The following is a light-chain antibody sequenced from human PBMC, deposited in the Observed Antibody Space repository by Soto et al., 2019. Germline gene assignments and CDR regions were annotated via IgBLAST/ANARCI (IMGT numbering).Light chain of an antibody. V-gene: IGLV2-11*01. CDR3: CSYAGSYTHV. CDR2: DVI. J-gene: IGLJ1*01. Sequence: QSVLTQPRSVSGSPGQSVTFSCTGTSSDVGAYIYVSWYQQHPGKAPKLIIYDVIKQPSGVPDRFSGSKSGNTASLTISGLQAEDEADYYCCSYAGSYTHVFGTGTKVTVL. CDR1: SSDVGAYIY.